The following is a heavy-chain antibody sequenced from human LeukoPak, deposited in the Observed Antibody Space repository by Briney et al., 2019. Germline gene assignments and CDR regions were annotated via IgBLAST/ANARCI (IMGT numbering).Heavy chain of an antibody. CDR3: ARLIIREVLKYGGLDY. CDR2: IYYSGST. D-gene: IGHD4/OR15-4a*01. Sequence: SETLSLTCTVSGGSISSSSYYWGWIRQPPGKGLEWIGSIYYSGSTYYNPSLKSRVTISVDTSKNQFSLKLSSVTAADTAVYYCARLIIREVLKYGGLDYWGQGTLVTVSS. CDR1: GGSISSSSYY. J-gene: IGHJ4*02. V-gene: IGHV4-39*01.